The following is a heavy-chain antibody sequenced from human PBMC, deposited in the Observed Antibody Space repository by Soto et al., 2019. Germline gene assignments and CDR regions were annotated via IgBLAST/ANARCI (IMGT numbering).Heavy chain of an antibody. J-gene: IGHJ6*02. CDR3: ARAPSWHGLDV. CDR2: INPGGVSK. V-gene: IGHV1-46*01. CDR1: GYKLTSHY. Sequence: ASVKVSCKASGYKLTSHYIHWVRQAPGQGLEWMGIINPGGVSKTYAQEFQGRITMTRDTSTSTVYMELSRLRSQDTAVYYCARAPSWHGLDVWGQGTTVTVSS.